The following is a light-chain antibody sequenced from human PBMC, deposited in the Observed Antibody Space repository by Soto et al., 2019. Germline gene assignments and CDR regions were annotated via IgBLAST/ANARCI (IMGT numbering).Light chain of an antibody. J-gene: IGKJ5*01. V-gene: IGKV3-11*01. CDR1: QSVSTN. Sequence: PGETATLSCRASQSVSTNLAWYQQKPGPPPRLLIDGAYTRASDPPARFSGGGSGTVFTLTISRLEPEFSAVYYCQQSHRWPITFGQGTRVDIK. CDR3: QQSHRWPIT. CDR2: GAY.